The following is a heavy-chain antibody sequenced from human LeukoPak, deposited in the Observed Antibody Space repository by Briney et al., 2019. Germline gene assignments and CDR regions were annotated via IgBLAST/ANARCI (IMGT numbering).Heavy chain of an antibody. V-gene: IGHV1-18*04. CDR1: GYTFTGYY. CDR3: AGSYYDSSGYINYYYYGMDV. J-gene: IGHJ6*02. CDR2: ISAYNGNT. Sequence: ASVKVSCKASGYTFTGYYMHWVRQAPGQGLEWMGWISAYNGNTNYAQKLQGRVTMTTDTSTSTAYMELRSLRSDDTAVYYCAGSYYDSSGYINYYYYGMDVWGQGTTVTVSS. D-gene: IGHD3-22*01.